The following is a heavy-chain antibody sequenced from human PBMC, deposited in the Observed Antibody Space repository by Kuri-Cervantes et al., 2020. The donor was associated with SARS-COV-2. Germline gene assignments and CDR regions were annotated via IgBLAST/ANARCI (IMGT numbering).Heavy chain of an antibody. Sequence: GGSLRLSCAVSEFTFSSYAMHWVRQAPGKGLEWVAVIWYDGSNKYYADSAKGRFTISRDTSKNTLYLQVSSLRAEDTAVYYCAKGLKRITMIVVEVFDGMDVWGQGTTVTVSS. D-gene: IGHD3-22*01. CDR1: EFTFSSYA. CDR3: AKGLKRITMIVVEVFDGMDV. J-gene: IGHJ6*02. V-gene: IGHV3-33*06. CDR2: IWYDGSNK.